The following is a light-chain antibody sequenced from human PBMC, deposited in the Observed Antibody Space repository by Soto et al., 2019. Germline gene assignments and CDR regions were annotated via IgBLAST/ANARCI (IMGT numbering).Light chain of an antibody. CDR3: QQLNSYPLT. CDR1: QGISSY. J-gene: IGKJ5*01. CDR2: AAS. Sequence: DIVLTQSPSFLSSSLGDRVTITCRASQGISSYLAWYQQKPGKAPKLLIYAASTLQSGVPSRFSGSGSGTEFTLTISSLQPEDFATYYCQQLNSYPLTFGQGTRLEIK. V-gene: IGKV1-9*01.